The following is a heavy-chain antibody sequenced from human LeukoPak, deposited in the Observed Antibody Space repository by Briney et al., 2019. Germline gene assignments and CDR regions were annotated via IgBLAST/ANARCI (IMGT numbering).Heavy chain of an antibody. CDR3: AKPYYFDSSGYYYDY. J-gene: IGHJ4*02. CDR2: ISGSGGST. V-gene: IGHV3-23*01. Sequence: GRSLRLSCAASGFTFSSYAMHWVRQAPGKGLEWVSAISGSGGSTYYADSVKGRFTISRDNSKNTLYLQMNSLRAEDTAVYYCAKPYYFDSSGYYYDYWGQGTLVTVSS. D-gene: IGHD3-22*01. CDR1: GFTFSSYA.